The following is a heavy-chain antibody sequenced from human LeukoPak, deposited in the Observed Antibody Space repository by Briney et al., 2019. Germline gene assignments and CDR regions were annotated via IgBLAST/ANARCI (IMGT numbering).Heavy chain of an antibody. CDR1: GGSFSGYY. J-gene: IGHJ5*02. Sequence: SETLSLTCAVYGGSFSGYYWSWIRQPPGKGLEWIGEINHSGSTNYNPSLKSRVTISVDTSKNQFSLKLSSVTAADTAVYYCARGLPATNWFDPWGQGTLVTVSS. CDR2: INHSGST. V-gene: IGHV4-34*01. CDR3: ARGLPATNWFDP.